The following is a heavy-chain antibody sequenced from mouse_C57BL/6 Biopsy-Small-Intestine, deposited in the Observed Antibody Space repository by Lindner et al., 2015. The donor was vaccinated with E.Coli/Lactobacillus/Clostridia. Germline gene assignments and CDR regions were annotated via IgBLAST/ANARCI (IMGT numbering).Heavy chain of an antibody. J-gene: IGHJ3*01. CDR1: GYTFTDYN. D-gene: IGHD1-1*01. CDR2: INPNNGGT. CDR3: ARFDYYGSSYPFAY. Sequence: VQLQESGAELVKPGASVKMSCKASGYTFTDYNMHWVKQSHGKSLEWIGYINPNNGGTSYNQKFKGKATLTVDKSSSTAYMELRSLTSEDSAVYYCARFDYYGSSYPFAYWGQGTLVTVSA. V-gene: IGHV1-22*01.